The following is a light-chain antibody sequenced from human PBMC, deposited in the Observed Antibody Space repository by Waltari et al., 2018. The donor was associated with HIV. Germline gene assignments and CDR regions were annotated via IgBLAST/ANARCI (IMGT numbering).Light chain of an antibody. CDR2: SNK. V-gene: IGLV1-44*01. CDR1: SSHIRSNT. Sequence: QSVLTQPPSASGTPGQRVTISCSRSSSHIRSNTVNWYQQLPGTAPKLLIYSNKQRPSGVPDRLSGSKSGTSASLAISGLQSEDEANYYCAAWDDSRIGPVFGGGTKLTVL. J-gene: IGLJ3*02. CDR3: AAWDDSRIGPV.